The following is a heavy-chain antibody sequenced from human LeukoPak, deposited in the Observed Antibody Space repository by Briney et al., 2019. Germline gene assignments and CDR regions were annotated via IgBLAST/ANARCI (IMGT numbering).Heavy chain of an antibody. CDR1: GFTFSEYW. CDR3: AELGITMIGGV. J-gene: IGHJ6*04. D-gene: IGHD3-10*02. CDR2: IKQDGGEK. Sequence: GGSLRLSCAASGFTFSEYWMAWVRQAPGKGLEWVANIKQDGGEKYYVDSVKGRFTISRDNAENSLYLQMNSLRAEDTAVYYCAELGITMIGGVWGKGTTVTISS. V-gene: IGHV3-7*01.